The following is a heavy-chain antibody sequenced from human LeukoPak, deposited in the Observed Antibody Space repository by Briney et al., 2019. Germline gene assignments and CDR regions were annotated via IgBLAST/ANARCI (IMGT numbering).Heavy chain of an antibody. J-gene: IGHJ4*02. V-gene: IGHV3-30*01. Sequence: GGSLRLSCAASGFIFSNYAMHWVRQAPGKGLEWVAVISYVATNKYYADSVKGRFTISGDNSKNTLFLQMNSLRAEDTAVYYCARGWELQDNYFDFWGQGTLVTVSS. CDR3: ARGWELQDNYFDF. D-gene: IGHD1-26*01. CDR2: ISYVATNK. CDR1: GFIFSNYA.